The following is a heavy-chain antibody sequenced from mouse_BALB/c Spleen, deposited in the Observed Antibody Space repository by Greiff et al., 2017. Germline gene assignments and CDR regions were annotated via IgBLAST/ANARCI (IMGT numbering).Heavy chain of an antibody. Sequence: VQLQQSGGGLVQPGGSRKLSCAASGFTFSSFGMHWVRQAPEKGLEWVAYISSGSSTIYYADTVKGRFTISRDNPKNTLFLQMTSLRSEDTAMYYCASPRYGAMDYWGQGTSVTVSS. D-gene: IGHD2-14*01. CDR1: GFTFSSFG. V-gene: IGHV5-17*02. CDR2: ISSGSSTI. J-gene: IGHJ4*01. CDR3: ASPRYGAMDY.